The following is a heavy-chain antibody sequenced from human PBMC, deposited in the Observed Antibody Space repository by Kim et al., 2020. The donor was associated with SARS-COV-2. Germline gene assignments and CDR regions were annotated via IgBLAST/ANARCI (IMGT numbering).Heavy chain of an antibody. Sequence: GGSLRLSCAASGFTFSNYAMHWVRQAPGKGLEWVSAISEGGGFYIYYADSVKGRFTISRDNSKNTLYLQMNSLRAEDTAVYYCAKPLPQPRTIAVADPFDYWGQGTLVTVSS. V-gene: IGHV3-23*01. CDR2: ISEGGGFYI. J-gene: IGHJ4*02. D-gene: IGHD6-19*01. CDR1: GFTFSNYA. CDR3: AKPLPQPRTIAVADPFDY.